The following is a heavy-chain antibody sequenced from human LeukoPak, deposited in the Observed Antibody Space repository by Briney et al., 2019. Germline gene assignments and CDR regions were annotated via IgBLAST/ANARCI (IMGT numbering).Heavy chain of an antibody. CDR1: GGSVSDSSYY. V-gene: IGHV4-39*07. D-gene: IGHD6-13*01. CDR3: ARHQGQLEMGDAFDI. CDR2: FYYTGGT. Sequence: PSETLSLTCTVSGGSVSDSSYYWGWIRQPPGKGLEWIGSFYYTGGTYYSPSFRSRVIISADTSKNQFSLKLSSVTAADTAVYYCARHQGQLEMGDAFDIWGQGTMVTVSS. J-gene: IGHJ3*02.